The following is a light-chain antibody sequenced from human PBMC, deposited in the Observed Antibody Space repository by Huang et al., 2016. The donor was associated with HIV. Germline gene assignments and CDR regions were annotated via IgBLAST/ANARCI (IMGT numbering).Light chain of an antibody. V-gene: IGKV1-5*01. CDR3: QQYSTYPYT. J-gene: IGKJ2*01. CDR2: DAA. CDR1: QSINTW. Sequence: DIQMTQSPSTLSASVGDRVTITCRASQSINTWLAWYQQKEGRAPNLLIYDAATLENGVPSRFSGSGSGTEFTLTISSLQPDDFATYYCQQYSTYPYTFGRGTKLDI.